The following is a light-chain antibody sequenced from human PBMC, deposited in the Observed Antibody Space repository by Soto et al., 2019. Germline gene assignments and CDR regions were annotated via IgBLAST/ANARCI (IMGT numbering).Light chain of an antibody. J-gene: IGLJ1*01. CDR1: SSDVGGYYF. CDR2: EVS. Sequence: QSAQSQPASVCGSPGQSITISCTGTSSDVGGYYFVSWYQQYPGKAPKLMIYEVSNRPSGVSNRFSGSKSGNTASLTISGLQAEEEADYYCSSYTSSSTYGFGTGTKVTVL. V-gene: IGLV2-14*01. CDR3: SSYTSSSTYG.